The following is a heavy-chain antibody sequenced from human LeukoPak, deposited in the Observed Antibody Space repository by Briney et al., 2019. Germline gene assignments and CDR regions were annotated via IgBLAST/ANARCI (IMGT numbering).Heavy chain of an antibody. CDR3: ARADGSGSYPYYYYYGMDV. D-gene: IGHD3-10*01. J-gene: IGHJ6*02. Sequence: SETLSLTCTVSGGSISSSSYYWGWIRQPPGKGLEWIGSIYYSGSTNYNPSLKSRVTISVDTSKNQFSLKLSSVTAADTAVYYCARADGSGSYPYYYYYGMDVWGQGTTVTVSS. CDR1: GGSISSSSYY. CDR2: IYYSGST. V-gene: IGHV4-39*07.